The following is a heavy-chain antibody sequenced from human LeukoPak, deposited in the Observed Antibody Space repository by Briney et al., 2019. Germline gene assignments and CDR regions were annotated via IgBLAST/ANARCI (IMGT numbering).Heavy chain of an antibody. CDR2: IYYSGST. D-gene: IGHD6-19*01. J-gene: IGHJ4*02. CDR1: GVSISSSNYY. CDR3: ARHQPYSSGWYPDY. Sequence: SETLSLTCTVSGVSISSSNYYWGWIRQPPGKGLEWIGNIYYSGSTYCNPSLKSRVTISVDTSKNQFSLKLSSVTAADTAVYYCARHQPYSSGWYPDYWGQGTLVTVSS. V-gene: IGHV4-39*01.